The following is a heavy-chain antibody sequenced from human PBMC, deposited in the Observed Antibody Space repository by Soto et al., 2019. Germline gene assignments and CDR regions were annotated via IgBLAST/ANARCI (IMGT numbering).Heavy chain of an antibody. Sequence: SLRLSCAASGFTFSSYGMHWVRQAPGKGLEWVAVISYDGSNKYYADSVKGRFTISRDNSKNTLYLQMNSLRAEDTAVYYCAKDLSPRYYYDSSGYYDYWGQGTLVTVSS. J-gene: IGHJ4*02. D-gene: IGHD3-22*01. CDR3: AKDLSPRYYYDSSGYYDY. CDR1: GFTFSSYG. CDR2: ISYDGSNK. V-gene: IGHV3-30*18.